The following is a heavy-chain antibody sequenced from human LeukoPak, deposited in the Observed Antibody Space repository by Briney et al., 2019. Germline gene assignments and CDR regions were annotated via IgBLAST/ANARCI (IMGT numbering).Heavy chain of an antibody. Sequence: PSETLSLTCTVSGGSISSYYWSWIRQPPGKGLEWIGYIYYSGSTNYNPSLKSRVTISVDTSKNQFSLMLSSVTTADTAVYYCARDSDIAVAGTGWFDPWGQGTLVTVSS. CDR2: IYYSGST. J-gene: IGHJ5*02. D-gene: IGHD6-19*01. CDR3: ARDSDIAVAGTGWFDP. CDR1: GGSISSYY. V-gene: IGHV4-59*01.